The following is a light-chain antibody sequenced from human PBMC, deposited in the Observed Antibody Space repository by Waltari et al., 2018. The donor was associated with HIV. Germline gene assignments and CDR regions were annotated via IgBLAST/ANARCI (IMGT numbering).Light chain of an antibody. CDR1: RIIDNW. CDR2: RTS. Sequence: DVQLTLSPSTLSASVGDTVVITCRASRIIDNWLAWYHQRPGRAPKRLIYRTSVLESGVSSRYSGSGSGTEFTLTIRSRQPDDVGTYFCQQYSTHYGFGQGTRVE. J-gene: IGKJ2*01. V-gene: IGKV1-5*03. CDR3: QQYSTHYG.